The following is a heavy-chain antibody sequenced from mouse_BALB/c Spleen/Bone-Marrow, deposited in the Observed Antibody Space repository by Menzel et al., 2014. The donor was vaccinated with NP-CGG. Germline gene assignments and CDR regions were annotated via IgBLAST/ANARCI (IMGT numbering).Heavy chain of an antibody. Sequence: VQGVESGPDLVAPSQSLSLTCTVSGFSLTSYGLHWVRPPPGKGLEWLGVIWSDGSTTYNSALKSRLSISKDNSKRQVLLKMNSHQTDDTAMYYCARSGTDYAMDYWGQGTSVTVSS. D-gene: IGHD4-1*01. V-gene: IGHV2-6-2*01. J-gene: IGHJ4*01. CDR1: GFSLTSYG. CDR2: IWSDGST. CDR3: ARSGTDYAMDY.